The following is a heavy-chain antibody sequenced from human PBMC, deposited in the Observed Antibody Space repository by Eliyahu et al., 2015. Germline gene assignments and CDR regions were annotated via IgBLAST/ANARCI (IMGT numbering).Heavy chain of an antibody. CDR2: IXWDDYK. CDR1: GFXXRNXEVX. Sequence: QITLKEXGPTLVXPTQTLTLTCSFSGFXXRNXEVXVGWLRQPPGKALEWLALIXWDDYKRYSPSLKSRLTITKDTSKNQVVLTMTNMDPVDTATYYCAHRPITTLSGVLKGVWFDSWGQGTLVTVSS. J-gene: IGHJ5*01. D-gene: IGHD3-10*01. V-gene: IGHV2-5*02. CDR3: AHRPITTLSGVLKGVWFDS.